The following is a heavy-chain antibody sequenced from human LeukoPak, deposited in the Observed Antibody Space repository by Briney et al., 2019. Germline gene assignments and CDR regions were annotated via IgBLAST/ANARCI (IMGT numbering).Heavy chain of an antibody. CDR2: ISGSDGST. J-gene: IGHJ4*02. V-gene: IGHV3-23*01. CDR3: ARDVGGPDY. D-gene: IGHD1-26*01. CDR1: GFTFSNYA. Sequence: GGSLRLSCAASGFTFSNYAMSWVRQAPGQGPEWVSGISGSDGSTYYSYSVKGRFTISRDNSKNTLYLQMNSLRAEDTAVYYCARDVGGPDYWGQGTLVTVSS.